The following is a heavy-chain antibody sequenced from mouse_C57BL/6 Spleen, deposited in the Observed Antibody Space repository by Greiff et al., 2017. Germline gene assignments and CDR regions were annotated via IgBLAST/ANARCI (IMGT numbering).Heavy chain of an antibody. V-gene: IGHV1-54*01. Sequence: VQLQQSGAELVRPGTSVKVSCKASGYAFTNYLIEWVKQRPGQGLEWIGVINPGSGGTNYNEKFKGKATLTADKSSSTAYMPLSSLTSEDSAVYFCARSGYDVYWYFDVWGTGTTVTVSS. J-gene: IGHJ1*03. CDR1: GYAFTNYL. D-gene: IGHD2-2*01. CDR3: ARSGYDVYWYFDV. CDR2: INPGSGGT.